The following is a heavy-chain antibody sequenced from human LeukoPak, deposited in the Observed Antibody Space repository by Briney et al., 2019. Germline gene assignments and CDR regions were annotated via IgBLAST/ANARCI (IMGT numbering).Heavy chain of an antibody. V-gene: IGHV4-59*11. J-gene: IGHJ5*02. CDR3: ARGDDYKSTLFDR. D-gene: IGHD5-24*01. CDR1: GGSISSHY. Sequence: SETLSLTCTVSGGSISSHYWNWIRQPPGKGLEWIGYISYSWTINYNPSLKSRLTISIDTSKNQFSLKLRSVTAADTAVYYCARGDDYKSTLFDRWGQGTLVTVSS. CDR2: ISYSWTI.